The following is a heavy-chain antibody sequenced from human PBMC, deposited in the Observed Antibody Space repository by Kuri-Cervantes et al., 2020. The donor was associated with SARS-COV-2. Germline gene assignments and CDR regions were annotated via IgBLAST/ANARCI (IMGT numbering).Heavy chain of an antibody. J-gene: IGHJ4*02. D-gene: IGHD4-23*01. Sequence: ASVKVSCKVSGYTLTDLLIHWVRQAPGKGLEWMGGFDPEDDETIYAQKFQGRVTMTTDTSTSTAYMELRSLRSDDTAVYYCAISVVTRGFYFDYWGQGTLVTVSS. CDR2: FDPEDDET. CDR3: AISVVTRGFYFDY. CDR1: GYTLTDLL. V-gene: IGHV1-24*01.